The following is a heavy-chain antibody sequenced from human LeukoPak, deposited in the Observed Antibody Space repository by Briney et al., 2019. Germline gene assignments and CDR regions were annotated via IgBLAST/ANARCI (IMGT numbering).Heavy chain of an antibody. D-gene: IGHD3-22*01. V-gene: IGHV4-59*08. CDR1: GGSISSYH. Sequence: SETHPLTCTVSGGSISSYHWSWIRQPPGKGLEWIGYIYYSASTNYNPSLKSRVTISLDTSTNQSSLKVSSVTAADTAVYYCARHSSGYLSYFDYWGQGTRV. J-gene: IGHJ4*02. CDR3: ARHSSGYLSYFDY. CDR2: IYYSAST.